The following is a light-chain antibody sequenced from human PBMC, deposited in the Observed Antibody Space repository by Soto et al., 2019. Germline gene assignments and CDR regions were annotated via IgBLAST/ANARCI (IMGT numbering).Light chain of an antibody. CDR1: SSNIGAGYD. V-gene: IGLV1-40*01. J-gene: IGLJ2*01. CDR3: SSFTVSNTLL. CDR2: GNN. Sequence: QSVLTQPPSVSEAPGQGVTISCTGSSSNIGAGYDVHWYQQLPGTAPKLLIYGNNNRPSGVPDRFSGSRSGTSGSLAISGLQAEDEADYYCSSFTVSNTLLFGGGTKLTVL.